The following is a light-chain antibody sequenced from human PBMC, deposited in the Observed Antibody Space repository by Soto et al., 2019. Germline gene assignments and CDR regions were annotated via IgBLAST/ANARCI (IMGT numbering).Light chain of an antibody. CDR1: ESVSRSF. Sequence: EIVLTQSPGTLSLSPGERATVSCRASESVSRSFLAWYQQKPGRAPSLLIYGASSRSTGTPDRFSGSGSGTDFTLTISRLEPEDFAIYYCQQYGASPRTFGQGTKVEVQ. CDR3: QQYGASPRT. J-gene: IGKJ1*01. V-gene: IGKV3-20*01. CDR2: GAS.